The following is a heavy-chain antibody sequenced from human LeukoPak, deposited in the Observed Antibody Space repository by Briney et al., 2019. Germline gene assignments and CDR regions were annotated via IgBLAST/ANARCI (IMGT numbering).Heavy chain of an antibody. CDR2: IFYSGGT. J-gene: IGHJ4*02. CDR3: ARHGPFYGTAFYFDY. V-gene: IGHV4-39*01. CDR1: GGSLNTPNYY. Sequence: PSETLSLTCTVSGGSLNTPNYYWGWIRQTPGKGLEWIGNIFYSGGTYYSPSLTSRVTISLDTSRNQFSLRLSSVTAADTAFYYCARHGPFYGTAFYFDYWGQGTLVTVSS. D-gene: IGHD4-17*01.